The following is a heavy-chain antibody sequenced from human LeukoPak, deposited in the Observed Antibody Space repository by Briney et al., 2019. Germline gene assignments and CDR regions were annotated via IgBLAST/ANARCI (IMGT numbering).Heavy chain of an antibody. CDR2: IKSKTDGGTT. CDR1: GFTFSNAW. Sequence: PGGSLRLSCAASGFTFSNAWMGWVRQAPGKGLEWVGRIKSKTDGGTTDYAAPVKGRFTISRDDSKNTLYLQMNSLKTEDTAVYYCTTEDIVVVPAALYYWGQGTLVTVSS. J-gene: IGHJ4*02. CDR3: TTEDIVVVPAALYY. D-gene: IGHD2-2*01. V-gene: IGHV3-15*01.